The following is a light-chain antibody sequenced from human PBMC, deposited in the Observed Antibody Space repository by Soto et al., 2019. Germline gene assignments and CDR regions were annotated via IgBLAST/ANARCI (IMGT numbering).Light chain of an antibody. J-gene: IGKJ4*01. CDR1: QSLLHSNGYNY. CDR2: TLS. V-gene: IGKV2-40*01. CDR3: MQRIGFPLT. Sequence: DIVMTQTPLSLPVTPGEPASISCRSSQSLLHSNGYNYLDWYLQKPGQSPQLLIYTLSYRASGVPDRFSGSGSGTDFTLKISRVEAEDVGVYYCMQRIGFPLTFGGGTKVDIK.